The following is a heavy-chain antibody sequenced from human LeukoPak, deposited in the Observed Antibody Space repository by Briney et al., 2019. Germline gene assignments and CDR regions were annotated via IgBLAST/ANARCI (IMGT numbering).Heavy chain of an antibody. CDR2: ISHTGSTM. CDR3: AIPPLSGTGSSRPLAEMDV. V-gene: IGHV3-48*04. J-gene: IGHJ6*02. CDR1: GFRFSSYS. Sequence: GGSLRLSCAASGFRFSSYSMNWVRQAPGKGLEWVSYISHTGSTMSYADSVKRRFTISRDNARISLHLQMNSLRAEDTAVYYCAIPPLSGTGSSRPLAEMDVWGQGTTVTVSS. D-gene: IGHD3-10*01.